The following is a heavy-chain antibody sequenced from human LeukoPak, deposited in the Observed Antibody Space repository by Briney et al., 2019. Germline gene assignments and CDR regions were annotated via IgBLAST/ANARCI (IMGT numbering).Heavy chain of an antibody. CDR1: GGSISSYY. Sequence: PSETLSLTCTVSGGSISSYYWSWIRQPPGKGLEWIGEINHSGSTNYNPSLKSRVTISVDTSKNQFSLKLSSVTAADTAVYYCARGRRDIVVVPAARGPGSERRNWFDPWGQGTLVTVSS. V-gene: IGHV4-34*01. CDR2: INHSGST. J-gene: IGHJ5*02. D-gene: IGHD2-2*01. CDR3: ARGRRDIVVVPAARGPGSERRNWFDP.